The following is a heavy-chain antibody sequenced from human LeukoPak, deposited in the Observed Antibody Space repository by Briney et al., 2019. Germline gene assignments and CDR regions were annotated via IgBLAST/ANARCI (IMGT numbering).Heavy chain of an antibody. J-gene: IGHJ4*02. CDR2: IKQDGSEK. CDR1: GFTFGSYW. V-gene: IGHV3-7*01. CDR3: ARTVRAAARRYFDY. D-gene: IGHD6-13*01. Sequence: PGGSLRLSCAAPGFTFGSYWMSWVRQAPGKGLEWVANIKQDGSEKYYVDSVKGRFTISRDNAKNSLYLQMNSLRAEDTAVYYCARTVRAAARRYFDYWGQGTLVTVSS.